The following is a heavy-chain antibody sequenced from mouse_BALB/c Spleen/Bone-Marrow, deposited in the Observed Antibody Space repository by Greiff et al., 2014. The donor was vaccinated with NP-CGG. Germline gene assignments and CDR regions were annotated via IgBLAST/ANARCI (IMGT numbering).Heavy chain of an antibody. Sequence: EVNLVESGPGLVKPSQTVSLTCTVTGISITTGNYRWSWIRQFPGKKLEGIGYIYYSGTITYNTSLTSRTTIARDTSKNQSFLEMNSLTAEATATYYCARGAMITAGYFDYWGQGTTLTVSS. CDR2: IYYSGTI. CDR1: GISITTGNYR. V-gene: IGHV3-5*02. CDR3: ARGAMITAGYFDY. J-gene: IGHJ2*01. D-gene: IGHD2-4*01.